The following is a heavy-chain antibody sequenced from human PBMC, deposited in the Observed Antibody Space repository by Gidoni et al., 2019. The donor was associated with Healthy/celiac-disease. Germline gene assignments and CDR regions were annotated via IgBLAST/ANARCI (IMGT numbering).Heavy chain of an antibody. CDR1: GFTFDDYA. CDR3: AKERRNFWSGYPVVSDSFDY. J-gene: IGHJ4*02. V-gene: IGHV3-9*01. CDR2: ISWNSGSI. D-gene: IGHD3-3*01. Sequence: EVQLVESGGGLVQPGRSLRLSCAASGFTFDDYAMPWVRQAPGKGLEWVSGISWNSGSIGYADSVKGRFTISRDNAKNSLYLQMNSLRAEDTALYYCAKERRNFWSGYPVVSDSFDYWGQGTLVTVSS.